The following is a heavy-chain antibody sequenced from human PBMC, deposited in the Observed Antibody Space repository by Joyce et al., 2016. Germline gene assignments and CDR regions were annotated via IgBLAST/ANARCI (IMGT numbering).Heavy chain of an antibody. V-gene: IGHV6-1*01. J-gene: IGHJ3*02. D-gene: IGHD2/OR15-2a*01. CDR3: ARGQYHAFGI. CDR1: GDSVSSNSVA. Sequence: QVQLQQSGPGLVKPSQTLSVTCAISGDSVSSNSVAWHWNRQAPSRGLKWLRRTYFRSMWYKDYAVSVKGRMTINPDTSKNQFSLQLNSVTPENTAVYYCARGQYHAFGIWGQGTMVTVSS. CDR2: TYFRSMWYK.